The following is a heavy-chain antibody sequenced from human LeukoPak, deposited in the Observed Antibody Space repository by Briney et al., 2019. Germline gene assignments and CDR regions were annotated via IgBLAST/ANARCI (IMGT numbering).Heavy chain of an antibody. Sequence: GGSLRLSCAASGFTFSSYAMSWVRQAPGKGLEWVSAISGSGGSTYYADSVKGRFTISRDNSKNTLYLQMNSLRAEDTAVYYCAKVRETYCSGGSCYPNWYFDLWGRGTLVTVSS. D-gene: IGHD2-15*01. CDR1: GFTFSSYA. J-gene: IGHJ2*01. CDR3: AKVRETYCSGGSCYPNWYFDL. CDR2: ISGSGGST. V-gene: IGHV3-23*01.